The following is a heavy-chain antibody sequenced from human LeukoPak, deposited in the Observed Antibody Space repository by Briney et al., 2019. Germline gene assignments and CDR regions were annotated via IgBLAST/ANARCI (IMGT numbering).Heavy chain of an antibody. D-gene: IGHD4-17*01. Sequence: SGTLSLTCAVSGGSFSGYYWSWIRQPPGKGLEWIGEINHSGSTNYNPSLKSRVTTSVATSKNQFSLKLSSVTAADTAVYYCASQNGTVTRCGYWGQGTLVTVSS. CDR1: GGSFSGYY. CDR2: INHSGST. CDR3: ASQNGTVTRCGY. J-gene: IGHJ4*02. V-gene: IGHV4-34*01.